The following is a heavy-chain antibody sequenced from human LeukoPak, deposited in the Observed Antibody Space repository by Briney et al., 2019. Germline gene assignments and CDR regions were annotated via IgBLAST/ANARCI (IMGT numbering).Heavy chain of an antibody. D-gene: IGHD1-26*01. CDR1: GYTFTSYG. V-gene: IGHV1-18*01. CDR3: ATTPPPGYSGSFNFDY. J-gene: IGHJ4*02. Sequence: ASVKVSCKASGYTFTSYGISWVRQAPGQGLEWMGWISAYNGNTNYAQKLQGRVTMTTDTSTSTAYMELRSLRSDDTAVYYCATTPPPGYSGSFNFDYWGQGTLVTVSS. CDR2: ISAYNGNT.